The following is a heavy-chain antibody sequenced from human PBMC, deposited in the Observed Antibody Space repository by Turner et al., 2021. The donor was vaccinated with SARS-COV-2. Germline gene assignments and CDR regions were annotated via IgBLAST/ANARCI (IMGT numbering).Heavy chain of an antibody. CDR3: ARSYSGYESDDAFDI. J-gene: IGHJ3*02. CDR2: IYYSGST. V-gene: IGHV4-39*01. CDR1: GGSISSSTYY. D-gene: IGHD5-12*01. Sequence: QLQLQESGPGLVKPSETLSLTCTVSGGSISSSTYYWGWIRQPPVKGLEWIGTIYYSGSTYYNPSLKSRVTISVDTSKNQFSLKLSSVTAADTAVYYCARSYSGYESDDAFDIWGQGTMVTVSS.